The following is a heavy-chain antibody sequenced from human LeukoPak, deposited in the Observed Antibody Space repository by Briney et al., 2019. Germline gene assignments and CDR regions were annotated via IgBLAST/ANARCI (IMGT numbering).Heavy chain of an antibody. V-gene: IGHV3-23*01. J-gene: IGHJ4*02. CDR1: GFTFSSYA. D-gene: IGHD2-2*01. CDR2: ISGSGGST. Sequence: GGSLRLSCAASGFTFSSYAMSWVRQAPGKGLEWVSAISGSGGSTYYADSVKGRFTISRDNSKNTLYLQMNSLRAEDTAVYYCARSEVPALLFDYWGQGTLVTVSS. CDR3: ARSEVPALLFDY.